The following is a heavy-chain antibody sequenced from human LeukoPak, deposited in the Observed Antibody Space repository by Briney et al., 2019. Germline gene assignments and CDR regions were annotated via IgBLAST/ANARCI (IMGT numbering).Heavy chain of an antibody. V-gene: IGHV5-51*01. D-gene: IGHD3-10*01. CDR1: GYSFTSYW. J-gene: IGHJ4*02. CDR3: ARHLPPYYGSGSSFDY. Sequence: GESLKISCKGSGYSFTSYWIGWVRQMPGKGLGWMGIIYPGDSDTRYSPSFQGQVTISADKSISTAYLQWSSLKASDTAMYYCARHLPPYYGSGSSFDYWGQGTLVTVSS. CDR2: IYPGDSDT.